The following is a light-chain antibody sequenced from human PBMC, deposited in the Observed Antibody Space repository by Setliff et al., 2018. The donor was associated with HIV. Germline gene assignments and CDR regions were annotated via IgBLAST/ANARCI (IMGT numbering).Light chain of an antibody. V-gene: IGLV2-11*01. CDR3: CTSGGSYTLL. CDR1: SSDIGAHDC. Sequence: QSALTQPLSVSGSPGQSVTMSCTGTSSDIGAHDCVSWYQQHPGQAPKLIIYAVTKRPSGVPDRFSGSKSGNTASLTISGLQAEDECDYYCCTSGGSYTLLFGGGTKSPS. CDR2: AVT. J-gene: IGLJ3*02.